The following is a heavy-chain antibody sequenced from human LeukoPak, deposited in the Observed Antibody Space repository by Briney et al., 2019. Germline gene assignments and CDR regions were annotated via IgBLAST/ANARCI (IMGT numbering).Heavy chain of an antibody. D-gene: IGHD3-22*01. Sequence: ASVKVSCKPSGYTFTDYAINWVRQAAGQGLEYMGWVNTNTGNPTYAQGFTGRFVFSSDSSVSTAHLQITSLKADDSAIYFCASCNDSSGYFAYWGQGTLVTVSS. CDR1: GYTFTDYA. CDR3: ASCNDSSGYFAY. CDR2: VNTNTGNP. V-gene: IGHV7-4-1*02. J-gene: IGHJ4*02.